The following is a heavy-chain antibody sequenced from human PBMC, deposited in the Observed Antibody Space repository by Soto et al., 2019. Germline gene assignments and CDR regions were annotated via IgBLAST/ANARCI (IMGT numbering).Heavy chain of an antibody. CDR3: ARHSPTVTTTVFYYYGMDV. J-gene: IGHJ6*02. Sequence: PGESLKISCKGSGYSFTSYWIGWVRQMPGKGLEWMGIIYPGDSDTRYSPSFQGQVTISADKSIRTAYLQWSSLKASDTAMYSCARHSPTVTTTVFYYYGMDVWGQGTTVTVSS. D-gene: IGHD4-4*01. CDR1: GYSFTSYW. V-gene: IGHV5-51*01. CDR2: IYPGDSDT.